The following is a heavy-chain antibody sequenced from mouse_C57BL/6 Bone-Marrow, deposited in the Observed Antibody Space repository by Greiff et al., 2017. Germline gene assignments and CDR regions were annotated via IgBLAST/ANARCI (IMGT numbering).Heavy chain of an antibody. CDR3: ARLGYPGLVAY. CDR2: IYPRSGNT. CDR1: GYTFTSYG. J-gene: IGHJ3*01. Sequence: VNVVESGAELARPGASVKLSCKASGYTFTSYGISWVKQRTGQGLEWIGEIYPRSGNTYYNEKFKGKATLTADKSSSTAYMKLRSLTSEDSAVYFCARLGYPGLVAYWGQGTLVTVSA. V-gene: IGHV1-81*01. D-gene: IGHD3-1*01.